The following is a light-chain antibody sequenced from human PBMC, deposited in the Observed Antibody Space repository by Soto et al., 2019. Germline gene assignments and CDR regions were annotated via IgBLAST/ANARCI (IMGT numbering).Light chain of an antibody. CDR3: QQSYSTSWT. J-gene: IGKJ1*01. V-gene: IGKV1-12*01. CDR1: QGISSW. Sequence: KMTHSAASVFAHVEDRVTITCRASQGISSWLAWYQQKPGKAPNLLIYAASSLHSGVPSRFSGSGSGADFTLTISSLQPEDFATYYCQQSYSTSWTFGQGTKADNK. CDR2: AAS.